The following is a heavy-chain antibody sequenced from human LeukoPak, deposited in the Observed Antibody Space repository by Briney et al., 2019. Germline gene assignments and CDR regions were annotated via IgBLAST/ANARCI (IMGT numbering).Heavy chain of an antibody. V-gene: IGHV4-39*07. CDR3: ASEEALGSGSFDY. CDR1: GGSISSSSYY. CDR2: IYYSGST. J-gene: IGHJ4*02. Sequence: SETLSLTYTVSGGSISSSSYYWGWIRQPPGKGLEWIGSIYYSGSTYYNPSLKSRVTISVDTSKNQFSLKLSSVTAADTAVYYCASEEALGSGSFDYWGQGTLVTVSS. D-gene: IGHD1-26*01.